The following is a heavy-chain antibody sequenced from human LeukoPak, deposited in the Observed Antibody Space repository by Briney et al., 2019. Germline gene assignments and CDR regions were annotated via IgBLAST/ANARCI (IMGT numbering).Heavy chain of an antibody. V-gene: IGHV3-53*01. CDR2: IYSGGST. CDR1: GFTVSSNY. D-gene: IGHD4-17*01. CDR3: ARAGPETTVTTLYFDY. Sequence: GGSLGLSCAASGFTVSSNYMSWVRQAPGKGLEWVSVIYSGGSTYYADSVKGRFTISRDNSKNTLYLQMNSLRAEDTAVYYCARAGPETTVTTLYFDYWGQGTLVTVSS. J-gene: IGHJ4*02.